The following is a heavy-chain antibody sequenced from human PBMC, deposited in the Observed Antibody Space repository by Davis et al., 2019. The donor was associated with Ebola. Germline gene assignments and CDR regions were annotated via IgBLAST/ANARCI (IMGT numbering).Heavy chain of an antibody. CDR2: IYYSGST. CDR3: AREDSSGWYFSY. J-gene: IGHJ4*02. D-gene: IGHD6-19*01. CDR1: GGSISSGGYY. Sequence: SETLSLTCTVSGGSISSGGYYWSWIRQPPGKGLEWIGYIYYSGSTNYNPSLKSRVTISVDTSKNQFSLKLSSVTAADTAVYYCAREDSSGWYFSYWGQGTLVTVSS. V-gene: IGHV4-61*08.